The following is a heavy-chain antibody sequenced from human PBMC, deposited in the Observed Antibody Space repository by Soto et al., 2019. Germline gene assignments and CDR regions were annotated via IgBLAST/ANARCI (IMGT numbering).Heavy chain of an antibody. V-gene: IGHV1-69*13. Sequence: VKVSCKASGGTFSSYAIRWVRQAPGQGLEWMGGIIPIFGTANYAQKFQGRVTITADESTSTAYMELSSLRSEDTAMYYCARHGIEREHYYYYGMDVWGQGTTVTVSS. CDR3: ARHGIEREHYYYYGMDV. J-gene: IGHJ6*02. CDR2: IIPIFGTA. D-gene: IGHD1-26*01. CDR1: GGTFSSYA.